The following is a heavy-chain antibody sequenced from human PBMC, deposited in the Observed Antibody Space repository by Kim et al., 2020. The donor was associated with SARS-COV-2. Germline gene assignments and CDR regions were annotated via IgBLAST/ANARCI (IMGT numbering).Heavy chain of an antibody. Sequence: GNKNYDQKVQGSVTMTTDTSTSTAYMGLRSLRSDDTAVYYCARGRRHFDYWGQGTLVTVSS. V-gene: IGHV1-18*01. CDR2: GNK. J-gene: IGHJ4*02. CDR3: ARGRRHFDY.